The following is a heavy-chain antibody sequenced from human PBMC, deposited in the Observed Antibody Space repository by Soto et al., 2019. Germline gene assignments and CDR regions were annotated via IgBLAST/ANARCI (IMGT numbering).Heavy chain of an antibody. Sequence: ASVKVSCKASGGTFSSYTISWVRQAPGQGLEWMGRIIPILGIANYAQKFQGRVTITADKSTSTAYMELSSLRSEDTAVYYCASPAAAADYYYYYMDVWGKGTTVTVSS. CDR3: ASPAAAADYYYYYMDV. CDR2: IIPILGIA. CDR1: GGTFSSYT. J-gene: IGHJ6*03. V-gene: IGHV1-69*02. D-gene: IGHD6-13*01.